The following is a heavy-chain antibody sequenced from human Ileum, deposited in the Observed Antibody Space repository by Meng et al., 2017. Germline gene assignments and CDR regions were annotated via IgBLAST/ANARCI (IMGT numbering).Heavy chain of an antibody. V-gene: IGHV4-34*01. CDR1: GGSFSGYD. J-gene: IGHJ4*02. D-gene: IGHD3-16*01. Sequence: QVQLQPGGAGVFKPSVTLSFTCAVYGGSFSGYDWSWIRQPPGKGLEWIGEINHSGSTNYTPSLKSRVTISVDTSKNQFSLKLSSVTAADTAVYYCARGGGRYGPDFDYWGQGTLVTVSS. CDR3: ARGGGRYGPDFDY. CDR2: INHSGST.